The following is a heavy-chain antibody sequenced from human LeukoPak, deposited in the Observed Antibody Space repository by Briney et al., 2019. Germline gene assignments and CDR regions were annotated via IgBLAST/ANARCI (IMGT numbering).Heavy chain of an antibody. CDR1: GGSISSGNYY. J-gene: IGHJ4*02. CDR2: IWADGAP. CDR3: ARGRDSRGYQFMGFDS. Sequence: PSETLSLTCTVSGGSISSGNYYWSWIRQPAGKGLEWIGRIWADGAPTYRPSLKSRVTISVDTSKNQFSLRLNSVTAADTAVYYCARGRDSRGYQFMGFDSWGQGTLVTVSS. D-gene: IGHD3-22*01. V-gene: IGHV4-61*02.